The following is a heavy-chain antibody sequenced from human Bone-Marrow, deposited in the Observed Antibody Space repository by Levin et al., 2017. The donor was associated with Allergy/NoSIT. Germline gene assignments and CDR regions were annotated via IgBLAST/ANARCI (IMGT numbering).Heavy chain of an antibody. CDR1: GFTFSNYD. CDR2: ITTTSSYI. D-gene: IGHD6-13*01. CDR3: ARDYGPTIAAAGTDY. V-gene: IGHV3-21*01. J-gene: IGHJ4*02. Sequence: GGSLRLSCAASGFTFSNYDMNWVRQAPGKGLEWVSSITTTSSYIYYADSVKGRFTISRDNAKNSLYLQMNSLRAEDTAVYYCARDYGPTIAAAGTDYWRQGTLVTVSS.